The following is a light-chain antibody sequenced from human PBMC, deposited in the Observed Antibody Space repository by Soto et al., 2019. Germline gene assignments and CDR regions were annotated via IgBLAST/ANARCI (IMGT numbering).Light chain of an antibody. Sequence: EIVLTQSPGTLSLSPGERATLSCRASQSVSSYLAWYQQKPGQAPSLLIYDASNRATGIPARFSGSGSGTDFTLTISSLEPEDFAVYYCQQRRNWSYTFGQGTKVEIK. CDR1: QSVSSY. CDR2: DAS. CDR3: QQRRNWSYT. J-gene: IGKJ2*01. V-gene: IGKV3-11*01.